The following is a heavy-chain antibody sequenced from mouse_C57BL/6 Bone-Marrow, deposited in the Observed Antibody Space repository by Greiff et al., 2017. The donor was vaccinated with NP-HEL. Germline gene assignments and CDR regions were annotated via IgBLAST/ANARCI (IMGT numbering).Heavy chain of an antibody. D-gene: IGHD2-5*01. CDR1: GYTFTSYG. CDR2: IYPRSGNT. Sequence: QVQLKQSGAELARPGASVKLSCKASGYTFTSYGISWVKQRTGQGLEWIGEIYPRSGNTYYNEKFKGKATLTADKSSSTAYMELRSLTSEDSAVYFCARWVWDSNLWYFDVWGTGTTVTVSS. V-gene: IGHV1-81*01. J-gene: IGHJ1*03. CDR3: ARWVWDSNLWYFDV.